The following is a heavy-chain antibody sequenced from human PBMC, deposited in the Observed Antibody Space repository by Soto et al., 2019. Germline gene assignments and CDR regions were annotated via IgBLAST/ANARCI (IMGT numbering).Heavy chain of an antibody. CDR3: AKETGGSGSYYMDY. J-gene: IGHJ4*02. CDR2: ISYDGSNK. V-gene: IGHV3-30*18. D-gene: IGHD3-10*01. Sequence: QVQLVESGGGVVQPGRSLRLSCAASGFTFSSYGMHWVRQAPGKGLEWVAVISYDGSNKYYADSVKGRFTISRDNSKNPLYLQMNSLRAEDTAVYYCAKETGGSGSYYMDYWGQGTLVTVSS. CDR1: GFTFSSYG.